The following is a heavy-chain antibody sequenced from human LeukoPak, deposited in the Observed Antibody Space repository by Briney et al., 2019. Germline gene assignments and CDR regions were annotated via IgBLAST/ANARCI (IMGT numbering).Heavy chain of an antibody. D-gene: IGHD3-3*01. J-gene: IGHJ4*02. CDR1: GGSVSSGSYY. V-gene: IGHV4-61*01. Sequence: PSETLSLTCTVSGGSVSSGSYYWSWIRQPPGKGLEWIGYIYYSGSTNYNPSLKSRVTISVDTSKNQFSLKLSSGTAADTAVYYCARVTNVLRFLEWLPAVYYFDYWGQGTLVTVSS. CDR3: ARVTNVLRFLEWLPAVYYFDY. CDR2: IYYSGST.